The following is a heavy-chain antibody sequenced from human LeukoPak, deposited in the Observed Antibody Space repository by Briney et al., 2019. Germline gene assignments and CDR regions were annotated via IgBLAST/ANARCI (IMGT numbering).Heavy chain of an antibody. CDR1: GGSISSYY. CDR2: IYYSGST. CDR3: ARRAATSTRWPPGYFDY. V-gene: IGHV4-59*08. J-gene: IGHJ4*02. Sequence: ASETLSLTCTVSGGSISSYYWSWIRQPPGKGLEWIGYIYYSGSTNYNPSLKSRVTISVDTSKNQFSLKLSSVTAADTAVYYCARRAATSTRWPPGYFDYWGQGTLVTVSS. D-gene: IGHD4-23*01.